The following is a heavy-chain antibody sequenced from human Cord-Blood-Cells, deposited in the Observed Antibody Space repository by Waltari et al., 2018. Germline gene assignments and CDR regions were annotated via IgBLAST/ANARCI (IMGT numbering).Heavy chain of an antibody. CDR3: ARGQGRDFWSGYDAFDI. J-gene: IGHJ3*02. Sequence: QVQLVQSGAEVKKPGSSVKVSCKASGGTFSSYAISWVRQAPGQGLEWMGGINPSFGTANYAQKFQGRVTITSDESTSTAYMELSSLRSEDTAVDYCARGQGRDFWSGYDAFDIWGQGTMVTVSS. CDR1: GGTFSSYA. V-gene: IGHV1-69*05. CDR2: INPSFGTA. D-gene: IGHD3-3*01.